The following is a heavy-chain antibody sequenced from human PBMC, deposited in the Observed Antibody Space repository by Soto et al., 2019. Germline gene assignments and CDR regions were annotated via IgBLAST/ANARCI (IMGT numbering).Heavy chain of an antibody. CDR2: IIPIFGTA. CDR1: GGTFSSYA. J-gene: IGHJ6*02. D-gene: IGHD6-6*01. V-gene: IGHV1-69*13. Sequence: VASVKVSCKASGGTFSSYAISWVRQAPGQGLEWMGGIIPIFGTANYAQKFQGRVTITADESTSTAYMELSSLRSEDTAVYNCASRYSSSSGYYYGMDVWGQGTTVTVSS. CDR3: ASRYSSSSGYYYGMDV.